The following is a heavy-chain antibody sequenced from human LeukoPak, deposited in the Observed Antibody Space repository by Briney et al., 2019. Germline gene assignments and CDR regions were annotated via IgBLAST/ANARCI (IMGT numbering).Heavy chain of an antibody. CDR2: IYYSGST. D-gene: IGHD3-10*01. CDR1: GGSISSSSYY. V-gene: IGHV4-39*01. J-gene: IGHJ4*02. Sequence: SETLSLTCTVYGGSISSSSYYWGWIHQPPGKGLEWIGSIYYSGSTYYNPSLKSRVTISVDTSKNQFSLKLSSVTAADTAVYYCARSHYGSGSYSLYYFDYWGQGTLVTVSS. CDR3: ARSHYGSGSYSLYYFDY.